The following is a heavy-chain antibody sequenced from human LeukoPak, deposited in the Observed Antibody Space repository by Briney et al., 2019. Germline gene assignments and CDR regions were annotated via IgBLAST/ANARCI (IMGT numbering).Heavy chain of an antibody. J-gene: IGHJ4*02. Sequence: SGGSLRLSCAASGFTFSSYSMNWVRQAPGKGLEWVSYISSSSSTIYYADSVKGRFTISRDNAKNSLCLQMNSLRAEDTAVYYCARSLGVFDYWGQGTLVTVSS. D-gene: IGHD3-10*01. CDR3: ARSLGVFDY. CDR1: GFTFSSYS. CDR2: ISSSSSTI. V-gene: IGHV3-48*04.